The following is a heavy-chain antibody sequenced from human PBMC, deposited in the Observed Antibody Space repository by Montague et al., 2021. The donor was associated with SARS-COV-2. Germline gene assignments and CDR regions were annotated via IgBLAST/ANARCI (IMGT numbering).Heavy chain of an antibody. CDR2: IYDCGST. CDR3: ARENTVATFGGPYYIDS. V-gene: IGHV4-59*02. Sequence: SETLSLTCIVSGSSVRSYYWSWIRQPPGTGLEWIGYIYDCGSTNXNPSLRSRATISVDTSKNQFSLKLSSVTAADTAVYYCARENTVATFGGPYYIDSWGQGTLVTVSA. J-gene: IGHJ4*02. D-gene: IGHD5-12*01. CDR1: GSSVRSYY.